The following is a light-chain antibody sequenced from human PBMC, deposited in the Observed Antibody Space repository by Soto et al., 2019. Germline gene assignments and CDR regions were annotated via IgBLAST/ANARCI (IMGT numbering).Light chain of an antibody. CDR3: QQYNNWPPSYT. V-gene: IGKV3-15*01. CDR2: GAS. J-gene: IGKJ2*01. Sequence: EIVMTQSPATLSVSPGERATLSCRASQSVSSNLPWYQQRPGQAPRLLIYGASTRATGIPARFSGSGSGTVFTLTIISLQSEDFAVYYCQQYNNWPPSYTFGQGTKLEIK. CDR1: QSVSSN.